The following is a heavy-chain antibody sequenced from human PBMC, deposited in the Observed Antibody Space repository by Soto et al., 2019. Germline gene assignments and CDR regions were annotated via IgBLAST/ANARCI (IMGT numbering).Heavy chain of an antibody. V-gene: IGHV1-69*12. J-gene: IGHJ6*02. D-gene: IGHD1-20*01. CDR3: AWRITGSPNYYYGMDV. CDR2: IIPIFGTA. Sequence: QVQLVQSGAEVKKPGSSVKVSCKASGGTFSSYAINWVRQAPGQGLEWMGGIIPIFGTADYARKFQGRVTITEDESTRTAYMELSSLRSEDTAVYYCAWRITGSPNYYYGMDVWGQGTTVTVSS. CDR1: GGTFSSYA.